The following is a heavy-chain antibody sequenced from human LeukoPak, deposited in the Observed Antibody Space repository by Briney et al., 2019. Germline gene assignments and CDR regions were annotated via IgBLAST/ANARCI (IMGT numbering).Heavy chain of an antibody. D-gene: IGHD6-19*01. V-gene: IGHV4-61*02. CDR3: AREFSGWYWGFDY. CDR2: IYTSGST. Sequence: PSETLSLTCTVSGASISSGSYYWTWIRQPAGKGLEWIGRIYTSGSTNYNSSLKSRVTISVDTSKNQFSLKLNSMTAADTAVYYCAREFSGWYWGFDYWGQGTLVTVSS. J-gene: IGHJ4*02. CDR1: GASISSGSYY.